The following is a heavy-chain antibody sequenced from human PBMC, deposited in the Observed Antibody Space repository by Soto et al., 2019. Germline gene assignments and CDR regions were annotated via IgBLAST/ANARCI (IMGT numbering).Heavy chain of an antibody. V-gene: IGHV4-34*01. D-gene: IGHD2-21*02. CDR3: GAYCGGDCYPSYYYGMDV. CDR1: GGSFSGYY. J-gene: IGHJ6*02. Sequence: PSETLSLTCAVYGGSFSGYYWSWIRQPPGKGLEWIGEINHSGSTNYNPSLKSRVTISVDTSKNQFSLKLSSVTAADTAVYYCGAYCGGDCYPSYYYGMDVWGQGTTVTVSS. CDR2: INHSGST.